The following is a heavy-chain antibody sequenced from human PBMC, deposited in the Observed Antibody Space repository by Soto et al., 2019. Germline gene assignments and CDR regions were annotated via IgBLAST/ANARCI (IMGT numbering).Heavy chain of an antibody. CDR2: IYYSGST. CDR3: ARHGSRIAEDSIDY. J-gene: IGHJ4*02. V-gene: IGHV4-39*01. CDR1: GGSISSSSYY. D-gene: IGHD6-13*01. Sequence: SETLSLTCTVSGGSISSSSYYWGWIRQPPGKGLEWIGSIYYSGSTYYNPSLKSRVTISVDTSKNQFSLKLSSVTAADTAVYYCARHGSRIAEDSIDYWGQGTLVTVSS.